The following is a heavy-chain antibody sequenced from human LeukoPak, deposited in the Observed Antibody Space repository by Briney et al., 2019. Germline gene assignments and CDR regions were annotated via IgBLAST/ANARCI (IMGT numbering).Heavy chain of an antibody. V-gene: IGHV3-30*02. D-gene: IGHD2-2*01. CDR2: IRYNGNNQ. CDR1: GFTFNNYG. Sequence: GGSLRLSCAASGFTFNNYGMHWVRQAPGKGLEWVAFIRYNGNNQYYADSVKGRFTISRDNSKNTLYLQMNSLKGDDTAVYYCAKSLGYCSSTSCYGNDYWGQGTLVTVSS. CDR3: AKSLGYCSSTSCYGNDY. J-gene: IGHJ4*02.